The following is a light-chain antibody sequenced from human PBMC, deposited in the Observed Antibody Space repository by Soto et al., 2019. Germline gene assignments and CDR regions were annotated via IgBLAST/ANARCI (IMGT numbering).Light chain of an antibody. J-gene: IGKJ3*01. CDR1: QSVSSSY. V-gene: IGKV3-20*01. CDR3: QQYGSSLFT. CDR2: GAC. Sequence: EIVLTQSPGTLSLSPGERATLSCRASQSVSSSYLAWYQQKPGQAPRLLIYGACSRATGIPDRFSGSGSGTDFTLTISRREPEDFAVYYCQQYGSSLFTFGPGTNVDIK.